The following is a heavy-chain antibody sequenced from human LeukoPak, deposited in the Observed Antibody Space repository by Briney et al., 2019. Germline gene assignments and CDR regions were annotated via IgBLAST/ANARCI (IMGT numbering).Heavy chain of an antibody. J-gene: IGHJ5*02. D-gene: IGHD3-10*01. Sequence: PSETLSLTCAVSGGSISSSNWWSWVRPPPGKGLEWIGEIYHSGSTNYNPSLKSRVTISVDKSKNQFSLKLSSVTAADTAVYYCARNHIQMVRGVIIRGWFDPWGQGTLVTVSS. V-gene: IGHV4-4*02. CDR3: ARNHIQMVRGVIIRGWFDP. CDR1: GGSISSSNW. CDR2: IYHSGST.